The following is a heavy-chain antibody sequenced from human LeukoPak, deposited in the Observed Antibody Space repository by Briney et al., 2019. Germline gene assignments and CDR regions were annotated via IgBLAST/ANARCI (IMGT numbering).Heavy chain of an antibody. CDR3: ARFGGGDYDFDY. J-gene: IGHJ4*02. CDR2: MYYSGNI. CDR1: GGSISSSTYY. V-gene: IGHV4-39*07. D-gene: IGHD4-17*01. Sequence: SETLSLTCTVSGGSISSSTYYWGWIRQPPGKGLEWIGSMYYSGNIYYNPSLKSRVTISVDTSKNQLSLKLSSVTAADTAVYYCARFGGGDYDFDYWGQGTLVTVSS.